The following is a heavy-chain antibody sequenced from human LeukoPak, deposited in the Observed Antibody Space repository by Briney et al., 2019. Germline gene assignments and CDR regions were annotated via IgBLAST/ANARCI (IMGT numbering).Heavy chain of an antibody. J-gene: IGHJ4*02. CDR3: AREGTMISSFDY. V-gene: IGHV3-21*06. CDR2: ISSSGSYI. CDR1: GFTFSTHT. Sequence: GGSLRLSCAASGFTFSTHTMSWVRQAPGKGLEWVSSISSSGSYIYYADSVKGRFTISRDNAKNSLYLEMNSLRVDDTAVYYCAREGTMISSFDYWGQGTLVTVSS. D-gene: IGHD3-22*01.